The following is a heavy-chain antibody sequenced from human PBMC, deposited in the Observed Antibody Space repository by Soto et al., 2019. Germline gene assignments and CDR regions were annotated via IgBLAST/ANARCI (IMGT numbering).Heavy chain of an antibody. CDR3: ARDMKDDFWSGYDTTGFDY. V-gene: IGHV3-33*01. Sequence: QVQLVESGGGVVQPGRSLRLSCAASGFTSSSYGMHWVRQAPGKGLEWVAVIWYDGSNKYYADSVKGRFTISRDNSKNTLYLQMNSLRAEDTAVYYCARDMKDDFWSGYDTTGFDYWGQGTLVTVSS. CDR2: IWYDGSNK. J-gene: IGHJ4*02. D-gene: IGHD3-3*01. CDR1: GFTSSSYG.